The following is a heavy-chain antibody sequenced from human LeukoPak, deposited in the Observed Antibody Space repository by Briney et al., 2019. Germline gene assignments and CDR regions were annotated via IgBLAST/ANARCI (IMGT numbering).Heavy chain of an antibody. V-gene: IGHV1-8*03. CDR2: INPNSGNT. J-gene: IGHJ6*03. D-gene: IGHD3-22*01. Sequence: ASVKVSCKASGYTFTGYYMHWVRQAPGQGLEWMGWINPNSGNTGYAQKFQGRVTITRNTSISTAYMELSSLRSEDTAVYYCARGPSRYYDSSGYSNYYYYYYMDVWGKGTTVTVSS. CDR3: ARGPSRYYDSSGYSNYYYYYYMDV. CDR1: GYTFTGYY.